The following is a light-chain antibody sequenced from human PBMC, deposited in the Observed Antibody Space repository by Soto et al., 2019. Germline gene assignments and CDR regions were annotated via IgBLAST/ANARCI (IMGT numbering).Light chain of an antibody. CDR2: VAS. J-gene: IGKJ5*01. Sequence: DIHLTHSPSSLSSPVGDRDTITCRASQSISRYLNWYQQKPGKAPNLLIYVASSLQSEVPSRFSGSGSGTDFTLTITSLQPEDFATYYCQQSYGTPITFGQGTRLEIK. CDR3: QQSYGTPIT. CDR1: QSISRY. V-gene: IGKV1-39*01.